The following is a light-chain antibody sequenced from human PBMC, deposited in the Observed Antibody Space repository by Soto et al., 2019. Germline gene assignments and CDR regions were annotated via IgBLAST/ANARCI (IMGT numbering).Light chain of an antibody. CDR3: RSYTSSSTLV. Sequence: QSVLTQPASVSGSPGQSITISCTGTSSDVGGYNYVSWYQQHPGKAPKLMIYEVSNRPSGVSNRFSGSKSGNTVSLTISGLQAEDEADYYCRSYTSSSTLVFGTGTKLTVL. CDR1: SSDVGGYNY. J-gene: IGLJ1*01. V-gene: IGLV2-14*01. CDR2: EVS.